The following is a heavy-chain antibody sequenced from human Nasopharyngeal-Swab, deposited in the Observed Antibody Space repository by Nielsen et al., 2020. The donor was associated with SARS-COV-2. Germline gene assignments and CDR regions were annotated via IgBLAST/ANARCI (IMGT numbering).Heavy chain of an antibody. CDR1: GGSFTTYS. Sequence: SETLSLTCAVYGGSFTTYSWIWIRQPPGKGLEWIGEINHIGSINYNTYNPSLNSRVTISLATSKNQFSLTLTSVTAADTAIYFCARGRYYGDYDYWGQGALVTVSS. J-gene: IGHJ4*02. V-gene: IGHV4-34*01. CDR2: INHIGSI. CDR3: ARGRYYGDYDY. D-gene: IGHD4-17*01.